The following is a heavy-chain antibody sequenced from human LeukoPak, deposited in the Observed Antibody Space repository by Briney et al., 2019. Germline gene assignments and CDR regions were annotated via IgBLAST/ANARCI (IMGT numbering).Heavy chain of an antibody. CDR2: IYYSGST. J-gene: IGHJ4*02. CDR1: GGSISSSSYY. CDR3: ARHRPMDWTLYYFDY. V-gene: IGHV4-39*01. Sequence: SETLSLTCTVSGGSISSSSYYWGWIRQPPGKGLEWIGSIYYSGSTYYNPSLKSRVTISVDTSKNQFSLKLSSVTAADTAVYYCARHRPMDWTLYYFDYWGQGTLVTVSS. D-gene: IGHD3/OR15-3a*01.